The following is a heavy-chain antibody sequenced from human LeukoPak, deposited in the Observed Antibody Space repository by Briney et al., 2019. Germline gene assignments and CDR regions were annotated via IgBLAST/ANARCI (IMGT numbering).Heavy chain of an antibody. J-gene: IGHJ4*02. Sequence: GGSLRLSCAASGFTFSSYAMSWVRQAPGKGLEWVSAISGSGGSTYYADSVKGRFTISRDNSKNTLYLQMNRLRAEDTAVYYCAKDGSRSRYSGYDCWGQGTLVTVSS. CDR3: AKDGSRSRYSGYDC. CDR2: ISGSGGST. V-gene: IGHV3-23*01. D-gene: IGHD5-12*01. CDR1: GFTFSSYA.